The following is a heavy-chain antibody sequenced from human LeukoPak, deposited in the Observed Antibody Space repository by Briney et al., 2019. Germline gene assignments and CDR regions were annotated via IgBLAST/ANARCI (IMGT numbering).Heavy chain of an antibody. CDR1: GFTFSGSA. V-gene: IGHV3-73*01. D-gene: IGHD2-2*02. J-gene: IGHJ6*03. Sequence: EGSPRLSCAASGFTFSGSAMHWVRQASGKGLEWVGRIRSKANSYATAYAASVKGRFTISRDDSKNTAYLQMNSLKTEDTAVYYCTSHYDLYYYYYYYMDVWGKGTTVTVSS. CDR3: TSHYDLYYYYYYYMDV. CDR2: IRSKANSYAT.